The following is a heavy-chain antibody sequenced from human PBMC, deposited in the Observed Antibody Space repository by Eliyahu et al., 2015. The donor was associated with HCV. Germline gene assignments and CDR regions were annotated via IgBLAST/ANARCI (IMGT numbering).Heavy chain of an antibody. Sequence: EVQLVQSGAEVKKPGESLRISCKGSGYSFTXYWIRWVRQXPGKGLEWMGRIDPSDSXTNYSPSFQGHVTISADKSISTAYLQWSSLKASDTAMYYCARHPRTGYSSSWDRLHGTLSGFDPWGQGTLVTVSS. CDR3: ARHPRTGYSSSWDRLHGTLSGFDP. CDR1: GYSFTXYW. V-gene: IGHV5-10-1*01. J-gene: IGHJ5*02. D-gene: IGHD6-13*01. CDR2: IDPSDSXT.